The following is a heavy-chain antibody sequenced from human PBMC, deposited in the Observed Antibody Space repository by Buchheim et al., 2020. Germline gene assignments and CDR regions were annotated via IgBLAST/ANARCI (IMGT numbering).Heavy chain of an antibody. CDR2: IIPIFGTA. J-gene: IGHJ6*02. CDR3: ARDGWKGAGLYGSGSSDGMDV. Sequence: QVQLVQSGAEVKKPGSSVKVSCKASGGTFSSYAISWVRQAPGQGLEWIGGIIPIFGTAHYAQQFQGRVTITAEESTRLATMELSSLRSEDTAVYYCARDGWKGAGLYGSGSSDGMDVWGQGTT. CDR1: GGTFSSYA. V-gene: IGHV1-69*12. D-gene: IGHD3-10*01.